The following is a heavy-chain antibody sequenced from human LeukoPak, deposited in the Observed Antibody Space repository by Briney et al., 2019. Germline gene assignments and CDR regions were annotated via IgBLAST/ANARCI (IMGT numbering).Heavy chain of an antibody. J-gene: IGHJ6*02. Sequence: PGGSLRLSCAASGFTFSSYAMSWVRGAPGKGLEWVSAISGSGGNTYYADSVKGRFSISRDNSNNTLYLQMNSLRVEDTAVYYCAKRTRYCSGSSCYYYSYGMDVWGQGTTVTVSS. D-gene: IGHD2-15*01. CDR2: ISGSGGNT. V-gene: IGHV3-23*01. CDR1: GFTFSSYA. CDR3: AKRTRYCSGSSCYYYSYGMDV.